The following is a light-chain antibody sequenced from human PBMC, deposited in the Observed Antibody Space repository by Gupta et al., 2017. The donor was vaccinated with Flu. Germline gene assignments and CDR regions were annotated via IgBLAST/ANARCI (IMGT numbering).Light chain of an antibody. J-gene: IGLJ1*01. CDR3: QSADSSGTYYV. Sequence: GQTARITCSGDALPKQYAYWYQQKPGQAPVLMIYKDSERPSGIPERFSGSSSGTTVTLTISGVQAEDEADYYCQSADSSGTYYVFGTGTKVTVL. CDR2: KDS. V-gene: IGLV3-25*03. CDR1: ALPKQY.